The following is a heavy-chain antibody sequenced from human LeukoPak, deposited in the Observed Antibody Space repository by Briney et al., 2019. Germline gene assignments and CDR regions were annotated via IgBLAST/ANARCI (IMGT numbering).Heavy chain of an antibody. CDR3: ARVKLGDAFDI. Sequence: PGRSLRLSCAASGFTVSSYGMHWVRQAPGKGLEWVAVIWYDGRNKFYADSLKGRFTISRDNSKNTLYLQMNSLRAEDTAVYYCARVKLGDAFDIWGQGTLVTVSS. V-gene: IGHV3-33*01. CDR1: GFTVSSYG. J-gene: IGHJ3*02. CDR2: IWYDGRNK.